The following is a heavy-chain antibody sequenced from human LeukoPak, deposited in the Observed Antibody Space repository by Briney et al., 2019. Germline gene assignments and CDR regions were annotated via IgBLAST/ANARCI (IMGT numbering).Heavy chain of an antibody. D-gene: IGHD1-7*01. J-gene: IGHJ4*02. V-gene: IGHV3-21*01. CDR1: GFTFSSYS. CDR2: ISSSSSYI. Sequence: PGGSLRLSCAASGFTFSSYSMNWVRQAPGKGLEWVSSISSSSSYIYYADSVKGRFTISRDNAKNSLYLQMNSLRAEDTAVYYCARDGLYNWNYLVPFDCWGQGTLVTVSS. CDR3: ARDGLYNWNYLVPFDC.